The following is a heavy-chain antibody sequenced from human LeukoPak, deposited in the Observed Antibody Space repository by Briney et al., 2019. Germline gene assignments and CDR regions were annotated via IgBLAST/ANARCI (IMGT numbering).Heavy chain of an antibody. J-gene: IGHJ4*02. CDR1: GYTFTSNY. CDR3: ARDQEGFGY. CDR2: IYPRDGST. V-gene: IGHV1-46*01. Sequence: ASVKVSCKASGYTFTSNYIHWVRQAPGQGLEWMGMIYPRDGSTSYAQKFQGRVTVTGDTSTSTVHMELSGLRSEDTAVYYCARDQEGFGYWGQGTLVTVSS.